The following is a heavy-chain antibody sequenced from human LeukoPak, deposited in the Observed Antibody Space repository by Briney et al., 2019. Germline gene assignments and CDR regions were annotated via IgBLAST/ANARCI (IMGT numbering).Heavy chain of an antibody. CDR1: GFTFSTYS. J-gene: IGHJ4*02. D-gene: IGHD3-3*01. CDR2: ISSSSSTI. V-gene: IGHV3-48*01. Sequence: GGSLRLSCAASGFTFSTYSMNWVRQAPGKGLEWVSYISSSSSTIKYAESVKGRFTISRDNAKNSLYLQMNSLRVEDTAVYYCARAYESRYDSHKIGYWGQGTLVTVSS. CDR3: ARAYESRYDSHKIGY.